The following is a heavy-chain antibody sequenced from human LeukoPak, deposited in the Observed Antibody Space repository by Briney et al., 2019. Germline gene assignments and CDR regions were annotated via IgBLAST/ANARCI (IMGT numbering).Heavy chain of an antibody. Sequence: GGSLRLSCAASGFSVSSKYMSWVRQAPGKGLEWVSLIHNDGTTYYADSVKGRFTISRDNSKNTLYLQINSLRAEDTAVYYCARVGLDRRGYSGYEAFDYWGQGTLVTVSS. J-gene: IGHJ4*02. CDR1: GFSVSSKY. D-gene: IGHD5-12*01. CDR3: ARVGLDRRGYSGYEAFDY. V-gene: IGHV3-53*01. CDR2: IHNDGTT.